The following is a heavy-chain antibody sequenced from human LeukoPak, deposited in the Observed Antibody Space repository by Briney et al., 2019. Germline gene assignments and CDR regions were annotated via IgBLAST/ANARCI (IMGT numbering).Heavy chain of an antibody. Sequence: PSETLSLTCAVYGGSFSSYYWSWIRQPPGKGLEWIGEINHSGSTNYNPSLKSRVTISVDTSKNQFSLKLSSVTAADTAVYYCARRPPAAQRWLQYQDYWGQGTLVTVSS. CDR1: GGSFSSYY. CDR3: ARRPPAAQRWLQYQDY. V-gene: IGHV4-34*01. D-gene: IGHD5-24*01. CDR2: INHSGST. J-gene: IGHJ4*02.